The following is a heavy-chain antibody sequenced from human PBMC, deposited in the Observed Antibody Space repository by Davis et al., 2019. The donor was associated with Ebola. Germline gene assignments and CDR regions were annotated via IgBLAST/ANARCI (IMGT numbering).Heavy chain of an antibody. CDR3: ARDYVPTVRYNWNDAPAVCAFDI. Sequence: PGGSLRLSCAASGFTFSSYAMSWVRQAPGKGLEWVSAISGSGGSTYYADSVKGRFTISRDNSKNTLYLQMNSLRAEDTAVYYCARDYVPTVRYNWNDAPAVCAFDIWGQGTMVTVSS. V-gene: IGHV3-23*01. J-gene: IGHJ3*02. CDR1: GFTFSSYA. CDR2: ISGSGGST. D-gene: IGHD1-20*01.